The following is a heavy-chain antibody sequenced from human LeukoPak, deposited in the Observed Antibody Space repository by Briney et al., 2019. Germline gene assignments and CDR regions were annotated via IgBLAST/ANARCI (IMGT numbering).Heavy chain of an antibody. V-gene: IGHV3-30*02. CDR1: GFTFSSYG. Sequence: GGSLRLSCAASGFTFSSYGMHWVRQAPGKGLEWVAFIRYDGSNKYYADSVKGRFTISRDNSKNTLYLQMNSLRAEDTAVYYCAKDLPSKLRFLGFPGDWGQGTLVTVSS. CDR2: IRYDGSNK. J-gene: IGHJ4*02. CDR3: AKDLPSKLRFLGFPGD. D-gene: IGHD3-3*01.